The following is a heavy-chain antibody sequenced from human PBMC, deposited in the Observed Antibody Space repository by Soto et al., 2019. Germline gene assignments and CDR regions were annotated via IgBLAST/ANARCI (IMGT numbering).Heavy chain of an antibody. J-gene: IGHJ5*02. CDR2: VNHSGST. V-gene: IGHV4-34*01. D-gene: IGHD3-9*01. CDR3: ARGWSGLVIIRFDP. CDR1: GGSFGGYY. Sequence: PSETLSLTCAVYGGSFGGYYWSWIRQPPGKGLEWIGEVNHSGSTNYNPSLKSRVTISVDTSKNQFSLKLSSVTAADTAVYYCARGWSGLVIIRFDPWGQGTLVTLSS.